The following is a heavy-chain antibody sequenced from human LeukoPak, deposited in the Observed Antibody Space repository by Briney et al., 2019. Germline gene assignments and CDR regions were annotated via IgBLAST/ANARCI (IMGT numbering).Heavy chain of an antibody. CDR3: AKDGLGYCSSTSCYTDY. D-gene: IGHD2-2*02. CDR1: GFTFSSYG. V-gene: IGHV3-30*02. CDR2: IRYDGGNK. Sequence: PGGSLRLSCAASGFTFSSYGMHWVRQAPGKGLEWVAFIRYDGGNKYYADSVKGRFTISRDNSKNTLYLQMNSLRAEDTAVYYCAKDGLGYCSSTSCYTDYWGQGTLVTVSS. J-gene: IGHJ4*02.